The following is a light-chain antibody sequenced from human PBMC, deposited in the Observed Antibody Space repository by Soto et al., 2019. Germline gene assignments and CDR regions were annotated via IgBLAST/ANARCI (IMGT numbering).Light chain of an antibody. CDR1: QDISSW. Sequence: DIQMTQSPSSVSASVGDRVTITCRASQDISSWFGWYQLKPGKAPKLLIYAASSLQSGVPSRFSGSGSGTDYTLTISSLQPEDFATYFCQQTNSLPLTFGGGTKVEIK. J-gene: IGKJ4*01. CDR2: AAS. CDR3: QQTNSLPLT. V-gene: IGKV1-12*01.